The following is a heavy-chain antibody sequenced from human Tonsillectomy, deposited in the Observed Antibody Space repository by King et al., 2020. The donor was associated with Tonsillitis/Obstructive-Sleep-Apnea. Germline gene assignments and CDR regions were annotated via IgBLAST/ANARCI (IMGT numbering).Heavy chain of an antibody. CDR2: ISSSSSYI. CDR3: AREYCSGGSCYFYFVY. CDR1: GFTFSSYS. J-gene: IGHJ4*02. Sequence: QLVQSWGGLVKPWGSLRLSCADSGFTFSSYSVNLGRQVPGRGMERDSSISSSSSYIYDADSVKVRFTIARDNAKNSLYLQMHSLRAEDTALYYCAREYCSGGSCYFYFVYWGQGTLVTVSS. V-gene: IGHV3-21*01. D-gene: IGHD2-15*01.